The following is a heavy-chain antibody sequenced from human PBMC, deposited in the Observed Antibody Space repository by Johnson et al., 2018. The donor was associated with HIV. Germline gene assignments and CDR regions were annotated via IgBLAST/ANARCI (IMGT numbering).Heavy chain of an antibody. J-gene: IGHJ3*02. CDR1: GFTFSSYV. CDR2: ISYDGSNK. Sequence: VQLVESGGGVVQPGRSLRLSCAASGFTFSSYVMHWVCQAPGKGLEWVAFISYDGSNKYYADSVKGRFTISRDNSKNTLYLQMNSLRAEDTAVYYCARGGSHKMDAFDIWGQGTMVTVSS. D-gene: IGHD1-26*01. V-gene: IGHV3-30-3*01. CDR3: ARGGSHKMDAFDI.